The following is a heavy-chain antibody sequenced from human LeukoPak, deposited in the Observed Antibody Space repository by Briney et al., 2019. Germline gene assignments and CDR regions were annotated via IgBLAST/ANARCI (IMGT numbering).Heavy chain of an antibody. D-gene: IGHD4-17*01. CDR2: ISDSGGST. V-gene: IGHV3-23*01. Sequence: GGSLRLCCAASGFTFSSYAMSWVRQAPGKGLEWVSSISDSGGSTYYADSVKGRFTISRDNSKNTLYLQMNSLRAEDTAVYYCARGYGEVDYWGQGTLVTVSS. CDR1: GFTFSSYA. J-gene: IGHJ4*02. CDR3: ARGYGEVDY.